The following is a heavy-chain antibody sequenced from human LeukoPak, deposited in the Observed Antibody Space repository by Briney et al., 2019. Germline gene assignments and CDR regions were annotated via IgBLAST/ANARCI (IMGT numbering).Heavy chain of an antibody. CDR3: AKQYSGSYYCDY. CDR2: ISWNSGSI. CDR1: GFTFDDYA. J-gene: IGHJ4*02. D-gene: IGHD1-26*01. Sequence: GGSLRLSCAASGFTFDDYAMHWVRQAPGKGLEWVSHISWNSGSITYADSVKGRFTISRDNSKNTLYLQMNSLRAEDTAVYYCAKQYSGSYYCDYWGQGTLVTVSS. V-gene: IGHV3-9*01.